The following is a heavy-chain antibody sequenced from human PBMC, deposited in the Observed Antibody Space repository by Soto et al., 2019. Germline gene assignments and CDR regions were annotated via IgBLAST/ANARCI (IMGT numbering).Heavy chain of an antibody. V-gene: IGHV1-2*02. CDR1: GFSFTGYY. CDR2: INAHSGGT. J-gene: IGHJ5*02. D-gene: IGHD6-6*01. CDR3: AKDLTRQLAYWLDP. Sequence: ASVKVSCKASGFSFTGYYIHWLRQAPGQGLEWMGWINAHSGGTEYAQKFQGRVTLTRDTSIATAYPTLTSLTSDDTALYYCAKDLTRQLAYWLDPWGQGTQVTVSS.